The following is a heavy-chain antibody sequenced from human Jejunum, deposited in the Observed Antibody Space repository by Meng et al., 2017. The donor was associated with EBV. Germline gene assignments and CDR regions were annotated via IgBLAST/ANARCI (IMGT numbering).Heavy chain of an antibody. V-gene: IGHV4-61*01. D-gene: IGHD3-22*01. J-gene: IGHJ4*02. CDR2: FYYSASP. CDR1: GGSVSTGSDY. CDR3: ARGRGVTDYYDSSGSPFDY. Sequence: QVQLQESGSGLVKSSETLSLTCTVSGGSVSTGSDYWSWIRQPPGKGLEWIGYFYYSASPKYNPSLKSRATISADMSKNQFSLKLRSVTSADTAVYYCARGRGVTDYYDSSGSPFDYWGQGTLVTVSS.